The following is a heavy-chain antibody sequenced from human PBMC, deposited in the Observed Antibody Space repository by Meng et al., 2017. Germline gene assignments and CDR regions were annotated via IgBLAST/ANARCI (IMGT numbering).Heavy chain of an antibody. J-gene: IGHJ4*02. Sequence: GESLKISCAASGFTFSSYAMSWVRQAPGKGLEWVSAITGSGGSTYYADSVKGRFTISRDNAKTSLYLQMNSLRAEDTAVYYCARAWGTAARSYYFDYWGQGTLVTVSS. CDR1: GFTFSSYA. CDR3: ARAWGTAARSYYFDY. D-gene: IGHD6-6*01. CDR2: ITGSGGST. V-gene: IGHV3-23*01.